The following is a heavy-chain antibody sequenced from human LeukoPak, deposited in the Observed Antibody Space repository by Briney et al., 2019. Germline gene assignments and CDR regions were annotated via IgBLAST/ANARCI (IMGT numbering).Heavy chain of an antibody. D-gene: IGHD4-23*01. Sequence: GGSLRLSCAASGFTFDDYAMHWVRQAPGKGLEWDSLFSWDGGSTYYADSVKGRFTISRDNSKNSLYLQMNSLRAEDTALYYCAKDADPTTVVTPYYFDYWGQGTLVTVSS. V-gene: IGHV3-43D*03. CDR1: GFTFDDYA. CDR2: FSWDGGST. CDR3: AKDADPTTVVTPYYFDY. J-gene: IGHJ4*02.